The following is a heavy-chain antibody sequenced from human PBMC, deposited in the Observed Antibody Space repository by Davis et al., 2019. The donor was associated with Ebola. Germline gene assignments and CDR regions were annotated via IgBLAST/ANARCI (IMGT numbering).Heavy chain of an antibody. D-gene: IGHD5-18*01. CDR1: GFTFSSFE. CDR3: AKGLDTAMVTEDY. CDR2: ISGSGSTI. Sequence: GESLKISCAASGFTFSSFEMTWVRQAPGKGLEWVSYISGSGSTIFYADSVKGRFTISRDNSKNTLYLQMNSLRAEDTAAYYCAKGLDTAMVTEDYWGQGTLVTVSS. V-gene: IGHV3-48*03. J-gene: IGHJ4*02.